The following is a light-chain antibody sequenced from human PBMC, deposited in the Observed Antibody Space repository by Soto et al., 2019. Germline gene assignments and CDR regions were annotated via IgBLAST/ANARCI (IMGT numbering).Light chain of an antibody. CDR2: EVS. CDR3: SSYTSISTYV. CDR1: SSDVGGYNY. V-gene: IGLV2-14*01. Sequence: QSALTQPASASGSPGQSITISCTGTSSDVGGYNYVSWYQQHPGKAPKLMIYEVSNRPSGVSIRFSGSKSGNTASLTISGLQAEDEADYYCSSYTSISTYVFGTGTKLTVL. J-gene: IGLJ1*01.